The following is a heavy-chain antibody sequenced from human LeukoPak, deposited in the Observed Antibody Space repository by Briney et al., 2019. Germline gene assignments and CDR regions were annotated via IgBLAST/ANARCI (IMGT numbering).Heavy chain of an antibody. D-gene: IGHD3-16*01. CDR2: IYISGNT. Sequence: SHTPSVTCTESGESINSEDCGCRRHTVEKGLEWIGRIYISGNTMYNPSLQSRVTMSLDTSKNHFSLKLRSVTAADTAVYFCARGGVLHTYFDYWGQGTLVSVSS. V-gene: IGHV4-4*07. CDR1: GESINSED. CDR3: ARGGVLHTYFDY. J-gene: IGHJ4*02.